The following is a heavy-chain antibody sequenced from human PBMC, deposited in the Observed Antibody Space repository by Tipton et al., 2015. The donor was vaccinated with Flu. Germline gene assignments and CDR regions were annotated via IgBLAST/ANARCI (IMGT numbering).Heavy chain of an antibody. CDR2: IYSDGST. Sequence: QLVQSGGGLIQPGGSLRLSCEASGFSVSSNYMNWVRQAPGKGLEWVSLIYSDGSTYYADSVKGRFTISRDISKNTLYLQMHGLRADDTAMYYCARDPNAAMIGTWGWGQGTMVTVSS. CDR1: GFSVSSNY. V-gene: IGHV3-53*01. D-gene: IGHD3-22*01. CDR3: ARDPNAAMIGTWG. J-gene: IGHJ4*02.